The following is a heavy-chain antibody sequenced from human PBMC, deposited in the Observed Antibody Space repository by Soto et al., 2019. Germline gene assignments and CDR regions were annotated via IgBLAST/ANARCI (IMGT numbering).Heavy chain of an antibody. J-gene: IGHJ4*02. CDR2: IWHDGSKK. Sequence: VQLVESGGGVAQPGRSLRLSCGASGFTLSSYGMHWVRQAPGKGLEWVAVIWHDGSKKYYADSVKGRFTISRDNSKKTLDLQMNNLRAEDTAVYYCARDRGSDDPIDYWGQGTLVTVSS. V-gene: IGHV3-33*01. CDR3: ARDRGSDDPIDY. CDR1: GFTLSSYG. D-gene: IGHD2-21*01.